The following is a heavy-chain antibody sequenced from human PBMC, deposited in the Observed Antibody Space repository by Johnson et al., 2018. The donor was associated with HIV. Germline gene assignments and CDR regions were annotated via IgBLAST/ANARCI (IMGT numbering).Heavy chain of an antibody. Sequence: QLVESGGGVVQPGRSLRLSCAASGFTFSSYGMHWVRQAPGKGLEWVAVIWYDGSNKYYADSVKGRFTISRDNSKNTLYLQMNSLRAEDTAVYYCAKDRGAARAFDAFDIWGQGTMVTVSS. CDR3: AKDRGAARAFDAFDI. V-gene: IGHV3-33*06. D-gene: IGHD6-6*01. CDR1: GFTFSSYG. CDR2: IWYDGSNK. J-gene: IGHJ3*02.